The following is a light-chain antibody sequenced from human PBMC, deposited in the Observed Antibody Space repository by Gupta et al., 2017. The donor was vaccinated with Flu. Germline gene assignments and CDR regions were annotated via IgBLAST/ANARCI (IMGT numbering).Light chain of an antibody. V-gene: IGKV1-8*01. CDR3: QQYYSYPIT. Sequence: GDRVTITCRASQGISSYLAWYQQKPGKAPKLLIYAASTLQSGVPSRFSGSGSGTDFTLTISCLQSEDFATYYCQQYYSYPITFGQGTRLEI. CDR1: QGISSY. CDR2: AAS. J-gene: IGKJ5*01.